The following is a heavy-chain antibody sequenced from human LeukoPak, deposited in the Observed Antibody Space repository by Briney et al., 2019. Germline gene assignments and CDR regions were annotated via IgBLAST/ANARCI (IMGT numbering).Heavy chain of an antibody. Sequence: SETLSLTCAVYGGSFSGYYWSWIRQPPGKGLEWIGEINHSGSTNYNPSLKSRVTISVDTSKNQFSLKLSSVTAADTAVYYCARRGYSYGLWGFDYWGQGTLVTVSS. D-gene: IGHD5-18*01. V-gene: IGHV4-34*01. CDR2: INHSGST. CDR1: GGSFSGYY. J-gene: IGHJ4*02. CDR3: ARRGYSYGLWGFDY.